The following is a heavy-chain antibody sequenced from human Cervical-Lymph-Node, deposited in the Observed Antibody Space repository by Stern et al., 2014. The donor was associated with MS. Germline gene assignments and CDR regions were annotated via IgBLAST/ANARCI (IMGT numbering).Heavy chain of an antibody. CDR1: GYKFSIYW. Sequence: EVQLVESGAELIRPGASLKISCKGSGYKFSIYWIAWVRQMPGKGLAWMGSIYPGDSETRYSPSFHGQVTMYADKSTSTAYLQWSSLNASDTAMYFCARQTTAWASDVWGQGTLVTVSS. D-gene: IGHD1-14*01. J-gene: IGHJ4*02. V-gene: IGHV5-51*01. CDR2: IYPGDSET. CDR3: ARQTTAWASDV.